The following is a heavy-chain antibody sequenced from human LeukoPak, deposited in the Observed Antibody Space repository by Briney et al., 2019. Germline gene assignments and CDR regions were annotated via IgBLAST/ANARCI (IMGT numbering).Heavy chain of an antibody. Sequence: GGSLRLSCTASGFTFSTYWMSWVRQAPGKGLEWLTVISYDGSNKYYADSVKGRFTISRDNSKNTLFLQMNSLRAEDTAVYYCAKAGDTAMVYNWFDPWGQGTLVTVSS. CDR3: AKAGDTAMVYNWFDP. V-gene: IGHV3-30*18. CDR1: GFTFSTYW. CDR2: ISYDGSNK. J-gene: IGHJ5*02. D-gene: IGHD5-18*01.